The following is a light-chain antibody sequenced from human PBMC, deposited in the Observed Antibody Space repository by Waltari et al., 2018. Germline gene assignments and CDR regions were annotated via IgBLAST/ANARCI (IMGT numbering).Light chain of an antibody. CDR3: QQFYSTPLT. J-gene: IGKJ4*01. CDR1: QSVLYSSINKNS. CDR2: WAS. Sequence: DIVMTQSPDSLAVSLGERATINCKSSQSVLYSSINKNSLAWYQQKPGQPPKFLIHWASTRESGVPDRFSGSGSGTDFTLTISSLQAEDVAVYYCQQFYSTPLTFGGGTKVEIK. V-gene: IGKV4-1*01.